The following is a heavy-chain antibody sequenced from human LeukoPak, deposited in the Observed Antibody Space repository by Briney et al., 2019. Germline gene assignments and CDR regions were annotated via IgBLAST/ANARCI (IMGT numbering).Heavy chain of an antibody. Sequence: GGSLRLSCAASGFTFSDYCMSWIRQAPGKGLEWVSYISSSGSTIYYADSVKGRFTISRDNAKNSLYLQMNSLRAEDTAVYYCARVGRSAMPYDAFDIWGQGTMVTVSS. V-gene: IGHV3-11*01. CDR3: ARVGRSAMPYDAFDI. D-gene: IGHD2-2*01. J-gene: IGHJ3*02. CDR2: ISSSGSTI. CDR1: GFTFSDYC.